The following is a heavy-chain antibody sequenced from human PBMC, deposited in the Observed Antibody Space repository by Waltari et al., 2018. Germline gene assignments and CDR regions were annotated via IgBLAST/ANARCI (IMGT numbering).Heavy chain of an antibody. V-gene: IGHV4-30-2*01. Sequence: ESGSGLVKPSQTLSLTCAVSGGSISSGGYSWSWIRQPPGKGLEWIGYIYHSGSTYYNPSLKSRVTISVDRSKNQFSLKLSSVTAADTAVYYCARDGDEWGHCDYWGQGTLVTVSS. CDR3: ARDGDEWGHCDY. D-gene: IGHD7-27*01. J-gene: IGHJ4*02. CDR2: IYHSGST. CDR1: GGSISSGGYS.